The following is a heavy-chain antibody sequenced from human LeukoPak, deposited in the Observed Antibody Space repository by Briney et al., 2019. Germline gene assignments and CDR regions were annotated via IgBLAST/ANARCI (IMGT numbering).Heavy chain of an antibody. CDR2: INQDGTEK. J-gene: IGHJ4*02. CDR3: AKLAKYFYGAETFYFFEH. CDR1: GFSFTTYW. V-gene: IGHV3-7*01. Sequence: VGSLRLSCAASGFSFTTYWMSWVRQAQGKGLEWVADINQDGTEKYYVDSVKGRFTISRDNGKNSLYLQMNSLSVEDTAVYYCAKLAKYFYGAETFYFFEHWGQGTPVTASS. D-gene: IGHD3-10*01.